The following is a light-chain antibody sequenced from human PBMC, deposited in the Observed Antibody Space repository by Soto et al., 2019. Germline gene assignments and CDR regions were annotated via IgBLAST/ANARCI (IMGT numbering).Light chain of an antibody. V-gene: IGLV1-47*01. CDR1: SSNIGSNY. CDR3: AACDDSLSGHYV. CDR2: RTD. J-gene: IGLJ1*01. Sequence: QPVLTQPPPASGTPGQRVTISCSGSSSNIGSNYVYWYQHPPGTAPKLLIYRTDQRPSGVPDRFSGSKSGTSASLAISGLRSEDEADYYCAACDDSLSGHYVFGTGTKVTVL.